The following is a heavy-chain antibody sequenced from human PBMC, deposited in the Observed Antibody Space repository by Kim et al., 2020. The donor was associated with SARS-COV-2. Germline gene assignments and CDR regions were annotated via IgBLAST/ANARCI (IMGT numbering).Heavy chain of an antibody. Sequence: SETLSLTCAVYGGSFSGYYWSWIRQPPGQGLEWIGEINHSGSTNYNPSLKSRVTISVDTSKNQFSLKLSSVTAADTAVYYCARGGETRGDPFIAARREDYYYYYGMDGWGQGTTVTVSS. CDR3: ARGGETRGDPFIAARREDYYYYYGMDG. CDR2: INHSGST. D-gene: IGHD6-6*01. J-gene: IGHJ6*02. CDR1: GGSFSGYY. V-gene: IGHV4-34*01.